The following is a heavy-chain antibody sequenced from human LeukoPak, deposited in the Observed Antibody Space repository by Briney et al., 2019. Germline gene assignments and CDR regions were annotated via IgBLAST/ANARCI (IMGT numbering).Heavy chain of an antibody. J-gene: IGHJ5*02. CDR1: GYTFTSYG. V-gene: IGHV1-18*01. CDR2: ISAYNGNT. D-gene: IGHD3-10*01. Sequence: GASVKVSCKASGYTFTSYGISWVRQAPGQGLEWMGWISAYNGNTNYAQKPQGRVTMTTDTSTSTAYMELRSLRSDDTAVYYCASPYYGSGSYFGPFDPWGQGTLVTVSS. CDR3: ASPYYGSGSYFGPFDP.